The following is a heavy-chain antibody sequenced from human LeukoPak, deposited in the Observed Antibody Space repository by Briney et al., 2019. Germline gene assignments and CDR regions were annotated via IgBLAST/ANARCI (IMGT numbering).Heavy chain of an antibody. J-gene: IGHJ4*02. Sequence: TLSLTCTVSGGSISSGSYYWSWIRQPAGKGLEWIGRIYTSGSTNYNPSLKSRITISLDTSENHFSLKLSSVTAADTAVYYCARVTTGGYYNYWGQGTLVTVSS. D-gene: IGHD3-22*01. CDR1: GGSISSGSYY. CDR3: ARVTTGGYYNY. V-gene: IGHV4-61*02. CDR2: IYTSGST.